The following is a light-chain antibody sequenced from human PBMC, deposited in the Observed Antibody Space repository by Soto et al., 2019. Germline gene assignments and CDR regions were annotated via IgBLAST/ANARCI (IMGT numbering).Light chain of an antibody. CDR3: SSYATSSTLEWV. CDR1: SSDVGDYNY. J-gene: IGLJ3*02. Sequence: QSALTQPASVSGSPGQSITISCTGASSDVGDYNYVSWYQHHPGKAPKLVIYDVRSRPSGVSGRFSGSKSGNTASLTISGLQAEDEADYYCSSYATSSTLEWVFGGGTKLTVL. CDR2: DVR. V-gene: IGLV2-14*03.